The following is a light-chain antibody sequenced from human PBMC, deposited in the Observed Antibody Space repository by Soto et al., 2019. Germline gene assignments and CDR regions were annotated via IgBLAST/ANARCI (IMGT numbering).Light chain of an antibody. V-gene: IGKV3-15*01. Sequence: EIVMPQSPATLSVSPGERANLSCRASQSVSSNLAWYQQKPGQAPRLLIYGASTRATGIPARFSGSGSGTEFTLTISSLQSEDFAVYYCQQYNNWPETFGQWTKVEIK. J-gene: IGKJ1*01. CDR1: QSVSSN. CDR3: QQYNNWPET. CDR2: GAS.